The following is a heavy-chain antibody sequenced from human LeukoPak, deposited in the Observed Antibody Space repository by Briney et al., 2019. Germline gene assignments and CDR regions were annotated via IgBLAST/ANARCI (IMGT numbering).Heavy chain of an antibody. Sequence: PGGSLRLSCAASGFTFSSYWMSLVRQAPGKGLEWVANIKQDGSEKYYVDSVKGRFTISRDNAKNSLYLQMNSLRAEDTAVYYCASEFGSYYYYYMDVWGKGTTVTVSS. V-gene: IGHV3-7*01. J-gene: IGHJ6*03. CDR1: GFTFSSYW. CDR2: IKQDGSEK. D-gene: IGHD3-16*01. CDR3: ASEFGSYYYYYMDV.